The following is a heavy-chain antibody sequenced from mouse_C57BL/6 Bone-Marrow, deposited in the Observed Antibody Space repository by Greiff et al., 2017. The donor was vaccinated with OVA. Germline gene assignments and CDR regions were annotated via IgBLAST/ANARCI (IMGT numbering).Heavy chain of an antibody. CDR2: IYPGDGDT. Sequence: QVQLQQSGPELVKPGASVKISCKASGYAFSSSWMNWVKQRPGTGLEWIGRIYPGDGDTNYNGKFKGNATLTADKSSSTAYMQLSSLTSEDSAVYFCAPFYSNPYYAMDYWGQGTSVTVSS. CDR1: GYAFSSSW. CDR3: APFYSNPYYAMDY. V-gene: IGHV1-82*01. J-gene: IGHJ4*01. D-gene: IGHD2-5*01.